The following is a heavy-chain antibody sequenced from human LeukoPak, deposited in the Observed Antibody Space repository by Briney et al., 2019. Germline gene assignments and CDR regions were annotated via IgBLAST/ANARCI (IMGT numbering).Heavy chain of an antibody. V-gene: IGHV4-39*01. Sequence: SETLSLTCTVSSGSISSSSYYWGWIRQPPGKGLEWIGSIYYSGSTYYNPSLKSRVTISVDTSKNQFSLKLSSVTAADTAVYYCARLRTVTTSPSFDYWGQGTLVTVSS. J-gene: IGHJ4*02. CDR1: SGSISSSSYY. D-gene: IGHD4-17*01. CDR2: IYYSGST. CDR3: ARLRTVTTSPSFDY.